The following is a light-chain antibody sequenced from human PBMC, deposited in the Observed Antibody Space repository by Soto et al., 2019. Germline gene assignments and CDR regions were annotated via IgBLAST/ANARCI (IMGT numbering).Light chain of an antibody. CDR1: SSDVGGYNY. CDR2: EVS. J-gene: IGLJ1*01. Sequence: QSVLTQPASVSGSPGQSITISCTGTSSDVGGYNYVSWYQQHPGKAPKLMIYEVSNRPSGVSNRFSGSKSGNTASLTISGLQAEDEADYYCSSYTSSSTSSVFGTGTKATVL. CDR3: SSYTSSSTSSV. V-gene: IGLV2-14*01.